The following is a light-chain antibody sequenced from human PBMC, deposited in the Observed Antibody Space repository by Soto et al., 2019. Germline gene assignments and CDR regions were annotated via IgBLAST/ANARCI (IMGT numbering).Light chain of an antibody. CDR2: DVS. J-gene: IGLJ1*01. Sequence: QSALTQPASVSGSPGQSITISCTETSSDVGGYNYVSWYQQHPGKAPKLMIYDVSNRPSGVSNRFSGSKSGNTASLTISGLQAEDEADYYCSSYTSSSTLFGTGTKVTVL. CDR1: SSDVGGYNY. V-gene: IGLV2-14*01. CDR3: SSYTSSSTL.